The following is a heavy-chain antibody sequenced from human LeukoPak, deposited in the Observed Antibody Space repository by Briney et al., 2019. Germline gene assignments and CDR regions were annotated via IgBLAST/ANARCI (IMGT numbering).Heavy chain of an antibody. J-gene: IGHJ6*02. CDR2: FSYSGST. CDR3: ARADESLVYGMDV. V-gene: IGHV4-59*08. Sequence: SETLSLTCTVSGGSITSDYWSWIRQSPGKGLEWIGYFSYSGSTHYSPSLTSRVAISVDTSRNQFSLKLKSVTAADTAMYYCARADESLVYGMDVWGQGTTVIVSS. CDR1: GGSITSDY.